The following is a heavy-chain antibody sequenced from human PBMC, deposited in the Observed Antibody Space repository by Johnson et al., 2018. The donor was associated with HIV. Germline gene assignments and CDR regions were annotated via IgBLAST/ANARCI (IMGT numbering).Heavy chain of an antibody. CDR3: AKSDYPGMAVAGSAYDDAFDI. CDR1: GFTFSSHG. J-gene: IGHJ3*02. CDR2: IGYDGSTK. V-gene: IGHV3-33*06. D-gene: IGHD6-19*01. Sequence: QVQLVESGGGLVQPGGSLRLSCAASGFTFSSHGMHWVRQAPGKGLEWVAVIGYDGSTKYYADSVKGRFTISRDNSKNTLYLQMNSLRVEDTAVYYCAKSDYPGMAVAGSAYDDAFDIWGQGTMVTVSS.